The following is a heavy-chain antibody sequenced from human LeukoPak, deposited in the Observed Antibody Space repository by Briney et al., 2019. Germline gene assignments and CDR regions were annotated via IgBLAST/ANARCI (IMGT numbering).Heavy chain of an antibody. CDR1: GYTFTSYY. CDR2: IIPIFGTA. CDR3: ARASVDSSGYYYYFDY. J-gene: IGHJ4*02. D-gene: IGHD3-22*01. V-gene: IGHV1-46*01. Sequence: ASVKVSCKASGYTFTSYYMHWVRQAPGQGLEGMGGIIPIFGTANYAQKFQGRVTMTTDTSTSTAYMELRSLRSDDTAVYYCARASVDSSGYYYYFDYWGQGTLVTVSS.